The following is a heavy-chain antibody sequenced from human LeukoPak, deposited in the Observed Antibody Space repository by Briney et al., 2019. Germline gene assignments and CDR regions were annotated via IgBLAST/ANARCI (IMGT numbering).Heavy chain of an antibody. CDR1: GFTFSSYS. V-gene: IGHV3-21*04. CDR3: AKEDTPYYDFWSGRY. CDR2: ISSSSSYI. D-gene: IGHD3-3*01. Sequence: GGSLRLSCAASGFTFSSYSMNWVRQAPGKGLEWVSSISSSSSYIYYADSVKGRFTISRDNAKNSLYLQMNSLRAEDTAVYYCAKEDTPYYDFWSGRYWGQGTLVTVSS. J-gene: IGHJ4*02.